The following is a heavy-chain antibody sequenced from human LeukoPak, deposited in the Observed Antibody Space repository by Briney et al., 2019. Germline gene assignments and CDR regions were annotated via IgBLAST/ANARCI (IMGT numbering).Heavy chain of an antibody. CDR1: TYTFTNYD. V-gene: IGHV1-8*01. CDR2: MNPYNGNT. CDR3: ARGGPKCGGDCFDY. Sequence: AASVKVSCKASTYTFTNYDINWLRQATGQRLEWMAWMNPYNGNTGYAQKFQGRVTTTRNTSINTAYMELSSLRSEDTAVYFCARGGPKCGGDCFDYWGQGTLVTVSS. J-gene: IGHJ4*02. D-gene: IGHD2-21*01.